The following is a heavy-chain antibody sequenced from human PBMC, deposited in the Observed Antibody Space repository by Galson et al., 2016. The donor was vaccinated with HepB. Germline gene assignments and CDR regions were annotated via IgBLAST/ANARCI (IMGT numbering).Heavy chain of an antibody. CDR1: GFTVSSNY. D-gene: IGHD3-16*01. Sequence: SLRLSCAASGFTVSSNYMNWARQAPGKGLDWVSGINSGGGTYYADSVKGRFTVSRDNSKNTVYLQMNSLRAYDTAVYYCVRDRGGGGGFGENWGQGALVTVSS. CDR2: INSGGGT. V-gene: IGHV3-66*01. J-gene: IGHJ4*02. CDR3: VRDRGGGGGFGEN.